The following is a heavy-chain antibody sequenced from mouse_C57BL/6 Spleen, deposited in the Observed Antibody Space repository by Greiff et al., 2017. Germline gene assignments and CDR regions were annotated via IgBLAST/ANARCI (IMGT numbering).Heavy chain of an antibody. J-gene: IGHJ2*01. CDR2: ISYDGSN. Sequence: EVQLQESGPGLVKPSQSLSLTCSATGYSITSGDYWNWIRQFPGHKLEWMGYISYDGSNNYNPSLKNRIPITRDTSNDQFFLKLNTVTTEDAATDEYASSGYDAGYDFDYWGQGTTRTVSS. V-gene: IGHV3-6*01. D-gene: IGHD2-14*01. CDR3: ASSGYDAGYDFDY. CDR1: GYSITSGDY.